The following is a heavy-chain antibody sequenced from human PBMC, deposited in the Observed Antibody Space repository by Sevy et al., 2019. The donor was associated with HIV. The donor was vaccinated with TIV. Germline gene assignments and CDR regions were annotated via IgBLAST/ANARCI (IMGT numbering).Heavy chain of an antibody. J-gene: IGHJ6*02. CDR1: GFTFGSYA. Sequence: GGSLRLSCAASGFTFGSYAMNWVRQAPGKGLEWVSSISATGRSTYYADSVGGRFTISRANSKNTLYLQMNSLRGDDTAVYYCAKGYCSGGSCPRDYYSHGKDVWGQGTTVTVSS. V-gene: IGHV3-23*01. D-gene: IGHD2-15*01. CDR3: AKGYCSGGSCPRDYYSHGKDV. CDR2: ISATGRST.